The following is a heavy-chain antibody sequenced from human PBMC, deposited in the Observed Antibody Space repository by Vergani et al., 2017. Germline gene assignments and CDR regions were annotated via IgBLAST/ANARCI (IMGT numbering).Heavy chain of an antibody. Sequence: QVQVVQSGAEVKKSGASVKVSCKTSGYTFSNYYMHWVRQAPGQGLELMGIINPSGGHKNYAQKFQGRVTMTRDTSTSTVYMELSSLRSEDTAIYYCARGDYGILTGYRYWGQGTLVTVSA. D-gene: IGHD3-9*01. CDR3: ARGDYGILTGYRY. J-gene: IGHJ4*02. V-gene: IGHV1-46*03. CDR2: INPSGGHK. CDR1: GYTFSNYY.